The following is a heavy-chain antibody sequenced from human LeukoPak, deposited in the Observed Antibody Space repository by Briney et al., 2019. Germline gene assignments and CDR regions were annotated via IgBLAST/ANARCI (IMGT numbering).Heavy chain of an antibody. CDR1: GYTFTSYG. J-gene: IGHJ4*02. CDR3: AGSPPHIVRGVIIVTPPFDY. V-gene: IGHV1-18*01. Sequence: GASVKVSCKASGYTFTSYGISWVRQAPGQGLEWMGWISAYNGNTNYAQKLQGRVTMTTDTSTSTAYMELRSLRSDDTAVYYCAGSPPHIVRGVIIVTPPFDYWGQGTLVTVSS. CDR2: ISAYNGNT. D-gene: IGHD3-10*01.